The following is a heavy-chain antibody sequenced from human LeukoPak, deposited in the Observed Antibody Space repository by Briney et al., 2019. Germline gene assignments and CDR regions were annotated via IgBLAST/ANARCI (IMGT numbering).Heavy chain of an antibody. D-gene: IGHD1-1*01. Sequence: PGASLRLSCAASGFTFSTYWMHWVRQAPGKGLVLVSRINPDGSGTDYADSVKGRFTLSRDNAKNTLYLQMNSLRADDTAVYYCARGGLEPVDNWDQGTLVSVSS. CDR1: GFTFSTYW. CDR3: ARGGLEPVDN. CDR2: INPDGSGT. V-gene: IGHV3-74*01. J-gene: IGHJ4*02.